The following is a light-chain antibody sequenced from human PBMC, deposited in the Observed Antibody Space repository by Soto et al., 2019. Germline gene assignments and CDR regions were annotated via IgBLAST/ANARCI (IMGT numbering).Light chain of an antibody. CDR3: QKYNFAQLT. J-gene: IGKJ4*01. CDR1: QGIRNS. CDR2: GAS. V-gene: IGKV1-27*01. Sequence: DIQMTQSPSSLSASVGDRVTITCRASQGIRNSLAWYQQKPGKVPKLLIYGASTLQSVVPSRFSGSSSGTGFTLNILSLQTEDCGTYYCQKYNFAQLTFGGGNHVEIK.